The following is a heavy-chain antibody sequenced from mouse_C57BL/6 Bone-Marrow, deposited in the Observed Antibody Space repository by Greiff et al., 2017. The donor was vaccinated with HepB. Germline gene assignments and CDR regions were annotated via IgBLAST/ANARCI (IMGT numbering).Heavy chain of an antibody. J-gene: IGHJ1*03. CDR1: GYTFTDYY. Sequence: QVQLQQSGPELVKPGASVKISCKASGYTFTDYYINWVKQRPGQGLEWIGWIFPGSGSTYYNEKFKGKATLTVDKSSSTAYMLLSSLTSEDSAVYFCARDYGSSFPYWYFDVWGTGTTVTVSS. D-gene: IGHD1-1*01. CDR3: ARDYGSSFPYWYFDV. V-gene: IGHV1-75*01. CDR2: IFPGSGST.